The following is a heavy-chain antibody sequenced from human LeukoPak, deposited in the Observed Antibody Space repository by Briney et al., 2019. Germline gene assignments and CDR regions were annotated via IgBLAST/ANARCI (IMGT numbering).Heavy chain of an antibody. CDR3: ARKKLHYYDSSGYYYSDY. V-gene: IGHV1-8*01. D-gene: IGHD3-22*01. CDR1: GYTFTSYD. J-gene: IGHJ4*02. Sequence: ASVKVSCKASGYTFTSYDINWVRQATGQGLEWMGWMNPNSGNTGYAQKFQGRVTMTRNTSISTAYMELSSLRSEDTAVYYCARKKLHYYDSSGYYYSDYWGQGTLVTVSS. CDR2: MNPNSGNT.